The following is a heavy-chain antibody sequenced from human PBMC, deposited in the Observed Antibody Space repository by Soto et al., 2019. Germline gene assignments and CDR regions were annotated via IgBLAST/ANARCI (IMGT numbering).Heavy chain of an antibody. CDR1: GFTFSSYA. D-gene: IGHD2-2*02. CDR3: AKDPRCSSTSCYRGVFGY. V-gene: IGHV3-23*01. J-gene: IGHJ4*02. Sequence: EVQLLESGGGLVQPGGSLRLSCAASGFTFSSYAMSWVRQAPGKGLEWVSAISGSGGSTYYADSVKGRFTISRDNSKNTLYLQMNSLRAEDTAVYYCAKDPRCSSTSCYRGVFGYWGQGTLVTVSS. CDR2: ISGSGGST.